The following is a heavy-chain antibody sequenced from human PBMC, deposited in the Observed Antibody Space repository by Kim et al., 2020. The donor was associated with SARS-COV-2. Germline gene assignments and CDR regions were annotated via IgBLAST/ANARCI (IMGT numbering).Heavy chain of an antibody. CDR1: GFTFSTYT. J-gene: IGHJ1*01. CDR2: ISGSGATI. Sequence: GGSLRLSCAASGFTFSTYTMTWVRQAPGRGLEWLSYISGSGATIDYPDSVKGRFTISRDNAKNSLFLQMNSLRDEDTAVYYCARVTIGAAARYFQHWGQGTLVTVSS. CDR3: ARVTIGAAARYFQH. D-gene: IGHD6-13*01. V-gene: IGHV3-48*02.